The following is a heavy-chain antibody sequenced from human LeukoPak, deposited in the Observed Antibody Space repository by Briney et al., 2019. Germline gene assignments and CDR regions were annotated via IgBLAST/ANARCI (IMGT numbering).Heavy chain of an antibody. J-gene: IGHJ4*02. CDR2: ISSSSGTI. V-gene: IGHV3-48*01. Sequence: PGGSLRLSCAASGFILSNYNMTWVRQTPGKGLEWLSYISSSSGTIYYADSVKGRFTISGDNAKNSLYLQMNSLRAEDTAVYYCARALGYSYGYAVDYWGEGTLVTVSS. D-gene: IGHD5-18*01. CDR3: ARALGYSYGYAVDY. CDR1: GFILSNYN.